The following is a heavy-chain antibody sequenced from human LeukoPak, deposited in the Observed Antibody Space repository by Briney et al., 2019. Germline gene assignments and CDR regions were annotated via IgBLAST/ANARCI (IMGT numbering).Heavy chain of an antibody. CDR3: AREVLDTAMALGY. V-gene: IGHV3-66*01. CDR2: IYSGGTT. Sequence: GGSLRLSCAASGFTVSSNYMSWVRQAPGKGLEWVSIIYSGGTTYYADSVKGRFTISRDNSKDTLYLQMNSLRAEDTAVYYCAREVLDTAMALGYWGQGTLVTVSS. CDR1: GFTVSSNY. J-gene: IGHJ4*02. D-gene: IGHD5-18*01.